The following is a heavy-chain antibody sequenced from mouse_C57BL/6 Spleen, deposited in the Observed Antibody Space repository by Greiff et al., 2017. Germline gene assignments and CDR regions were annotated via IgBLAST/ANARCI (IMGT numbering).Heavy chain of an antibody. CDR3: TRWLPPLDY. Sequence: EVQGVESGEGLVKPGGSLKLSCAASGFTFSSYAMSWVRQTPEKRLEWVAYISSGGDYIYYADTVKGRFTISRDNARNTLYLQMSSLKSKDTAMYYCTRWLPPLDYRGQGTTLTVSS. J-gene: IGHJ2*01. CDR2: ISSGGDYI. D-gene: IGHD2-2*01. CDR1: GFTFSSYA. V-gene: IGHV5-9-1*02.